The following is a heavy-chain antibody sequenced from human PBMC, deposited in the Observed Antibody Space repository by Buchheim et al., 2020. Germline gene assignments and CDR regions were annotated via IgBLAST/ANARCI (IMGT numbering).Heavy chain of an antibody. J-gene: IGHJ4*02. CDR3: AVHDGRQFVRERSDY. CDR1: GFTLSNYE. D-gene: IGHD1-26*01. V-gene: IGHV3-48*03. Sequence: EVQLVESGGGLVQTGGSLRLSCVASGFTLSNYEMNWVRQAPGKGLEWISYITSSGSPTYYADSVKGRFTISRDNAKNSLYLQMNSLRVEDTAIYYCAVHDGRQFVRERSDYWGQGTL. CDR2: ITSSGSPT.